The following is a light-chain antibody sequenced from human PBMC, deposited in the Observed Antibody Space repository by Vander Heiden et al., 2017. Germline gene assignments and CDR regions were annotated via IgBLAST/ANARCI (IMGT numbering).Light chain of an antibody. V-gene: IGKV3-20*01. CDR1: QRVSSSY. CDR3: HQYGSAPRT. CDR2: ATY. Sequence: EVVLTQSPGTLSLFPGERATLSCRASQRVSSSYLAWYQHKPGQAPRLLIFATYSRATGIPDRFSGSGSGTDFTLTISRLEPEDSALYFCHQYGSAPRTFGQGTKVEI. J-gene: IGKJ1*01.